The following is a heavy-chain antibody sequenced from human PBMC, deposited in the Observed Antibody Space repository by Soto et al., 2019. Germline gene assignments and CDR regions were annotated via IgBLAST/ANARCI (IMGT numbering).Heavy chain of an antibody. CDR3: AKDGSSGWTGFGY. Sequence: EVQLVESGGVVVQPGGSLRLSCAASGFTFDDYTMHWVRQAPGKGLEWVSLISWDGGSTYYADSVKGRFTISRDNSKNSLYPQMNSLRTEDTALYYCAKDGSSGWTGFGYWGQGTLVTVSS. D-gene: IGHD6-19*01. J-gene: IGHJ4*02. CDR2: ISWDGGST. CDR1: GFTFDDYT. V-gene: IGHV3-43*01.